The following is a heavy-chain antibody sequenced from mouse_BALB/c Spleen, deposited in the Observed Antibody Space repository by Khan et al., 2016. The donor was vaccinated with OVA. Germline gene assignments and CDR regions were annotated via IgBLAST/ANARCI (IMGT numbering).Heavy chain of an antibody. Sequence: QVQLQQSGPELVKPGASVKMSCKASGYTFTSYWMHWVNQRPGQGLEWIGNIYPGSGSTNYDEKFKSKATLTVDTSSSTAYMQLSSLTSEDSAVYYCTRGEYDGDYWGQGTTLTVSS. J-gene: IGHJ2*01. D-gene: IGHD2-14*01. CDR3: TRGEYDGDY. CDR1: GYTFTSYW. CDR2: IYPGSGST. V-gene: IGHV1-55*01.